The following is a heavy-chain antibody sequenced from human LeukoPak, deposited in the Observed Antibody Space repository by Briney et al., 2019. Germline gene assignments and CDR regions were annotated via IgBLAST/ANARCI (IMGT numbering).Heavy chain of an antibody. J-gene: IGHJ3*02. D-gene: IGHD6-13*01. CDR2: INPSGGST. Sequence: GASVKVSCKASGYTFTSYYMHWVRQAPGQGLEWMGIINPSGGSTSYAQKFQGRVTITADESTSTAYMELSSLRSEDTAVYYCARAAAGTFDAFDIWGQGTMATVSS. CDR1: GYTFTSYY. CDR3: ARAAAGTFDAFDI. V-gene: IGHV1-46*01.